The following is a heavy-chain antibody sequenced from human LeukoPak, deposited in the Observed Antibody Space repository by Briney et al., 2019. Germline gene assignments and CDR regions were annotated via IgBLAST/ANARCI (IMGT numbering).Heavy chain of an antibody. CDR2: IKPTGSST. J-gene: IGHJ4*02. CDR1: VYTLTNYY. D-gene: IGHD2-8*02. Sequence: ASVKVSFKASVYTLTNYYMHWVRNAHGQGHEWMGLIKPTGSSTNYAQKFRGRVTMTRDTPTSTVYMELSSLRSEDTAVYYCAREESGGYFDYWGEGTLVTVSS. CDR3: AREESGGYFDY. V-gene: IGHV1-46*01.